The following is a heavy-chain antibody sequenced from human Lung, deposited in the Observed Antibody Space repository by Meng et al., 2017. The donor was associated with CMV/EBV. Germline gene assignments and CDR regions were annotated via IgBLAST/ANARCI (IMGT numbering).Heavy chain of an antibody. Sequence: SXXVSXXASGYTFTDYRMHWVRQAPGQGLEWMGWISPNNGATNYAQKFQGRVTMTRDTSINTAYMELNRLTYDDTAVYYCASKMYYDFWSAYRGTEGVDPFNXWGQXTSVTVSS. V-gene: IGHV1-2*02. CDR2: ISPNNGAT. CDR1: GYTFTDYR. D-gene: IGHD3-3*01. J-gene: IGHJ3*02. CDR3: ASKMYYDFWSAYRGTEGVDPFNX.